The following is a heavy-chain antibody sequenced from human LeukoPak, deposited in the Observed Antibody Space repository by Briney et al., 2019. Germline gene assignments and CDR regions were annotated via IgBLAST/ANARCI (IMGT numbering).Heavy chain of an antibody. D-gene: IGHD6-13*01. J-gene: IGHJ4*02. V-gene: IGHV3-74*01. CDR1: GFTFSSYW. CDR2: INSDGSST. CDR3: AKGLYSSSWYLFDY. Sequence: GGSLRLSCAASGFTFSSYWMHWVRQAPGKGLVWVSRINSDGSSTSYADSVKGRFTISRDNAKNTLYLQMNSLRAEDTALYYCAKGLYSSSWYLFDYWGQGTLVTVSS.